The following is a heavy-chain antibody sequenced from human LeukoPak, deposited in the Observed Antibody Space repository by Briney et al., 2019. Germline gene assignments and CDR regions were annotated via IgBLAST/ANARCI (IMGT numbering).Heavy chain of an antibody. D-gene: IGHD4-17*01. CDR2: IYHSGST. J-gene: IGHJ3*02. CDR3: ARSYQDDYGVVGAFDI. V-gene: IGHV4-30-2*01. Sequence: SQTLSLTCTVSGGSISSGGYYWSWIRQPPGKGLEWIGYIYHSGSTYYNPSLKSRVTISVDRSKNQFSLKLSSVTAADTAVYYCARSYQDDYGVVGAFDIWGQGTMVTVSS. CDR1: GGSISSGGYY.